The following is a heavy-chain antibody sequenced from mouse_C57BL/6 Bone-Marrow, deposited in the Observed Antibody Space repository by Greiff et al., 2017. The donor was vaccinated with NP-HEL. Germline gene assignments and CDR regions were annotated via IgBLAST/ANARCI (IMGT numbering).Heavy chain of an antibody. J-gene: IGHJ2*01. CDR2: IYPRDGST. CDR3: ARSFYYGYDGFDY. Sequence: QVQLQQSGPELVKPGASVKLSCKASGYTFTSYDINWVKQRPGQGLEWIGWIYPRDGSTKYNEKFKGKATLTVDISSSTAYMELHSLTSEDSAVYFCARSFYYGYDGFDYWGQGTTLTVSS. D-gene: IGHD2-2*01. V-gene: IGHV1-85*01. CDR1: GYTFTSYD.